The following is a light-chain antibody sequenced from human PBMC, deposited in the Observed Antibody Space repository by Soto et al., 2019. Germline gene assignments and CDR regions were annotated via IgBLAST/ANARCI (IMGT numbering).Light chain of an antibody. CDR1: SSDVGGYNY. CDR2: EVS. CDR3: CSYAGTYTEV. Sequence: QSALTQPASVSGSPGQSITISCTGTSSDVGGYNYVSWYQQHPGKAPKLMIYEVSNRPSGVSNRFSGSKSGNTASLSISGLQAEDEADYYCCSYAGTYTEVFGGGTQLTVL. J-gene: IGLJ2*01. V-gene: IGLV2-14*01.